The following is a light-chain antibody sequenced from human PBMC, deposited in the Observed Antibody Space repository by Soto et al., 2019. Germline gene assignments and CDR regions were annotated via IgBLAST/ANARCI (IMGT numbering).Light chain of an antibody. CDR1: QSVSSN. Sequence: EIVMTQSPVTLSVSPGERATLSCRASQSVSSNLAWYQQKPGQAPSLLIYGAFTRATGIPARFSGSGSETDFTLTISSLEPEDFGVYYCLHRMNWPLTFGQGTRLEIK. CDR2: GAF. J-gene: IGKJ5*01. V-gene: IGKV3-11*01. CDR3: LHRMNWPLT.